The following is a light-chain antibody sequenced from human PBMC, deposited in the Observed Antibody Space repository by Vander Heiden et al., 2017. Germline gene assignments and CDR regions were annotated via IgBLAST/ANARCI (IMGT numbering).Light chain of an antibody. CDR3: QSADSSGTYWV. J-gene: IGLJ3*02. CDR1: ALQKQY. CDR2: KDS. V-gene: IGLV3-25*03. Sequence: SYGLPQPPSVSVSPGQTARITCSGDALQKQYAYWYQQKPGQAPGLVIYKDSERPSGIPERFSGSSSGTTVTLTISGVQAEDEADYYCQSADSSGTYWVFGGGTKLTVL.